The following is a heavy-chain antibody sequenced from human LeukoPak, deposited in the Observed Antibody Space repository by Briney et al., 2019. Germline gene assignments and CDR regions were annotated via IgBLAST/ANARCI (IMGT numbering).Heavy chain of an antibody. D-gene: IGHD5-12*01. CDR1: GFIFSSYS. J-gene: IGHJ6*04. CDR2: ISSSSSYI. CDR3: ARSQYSGYDSDYYYGMDV. V-gene: IGHV3-21*01. Sequence: GWSLSLSCAASGFIFSSYSMNWVRQAPGKGLEWVSSISSSSSYIYYADSVKGRFTISRDNAKNSLYLQMNSLRAEDTAVYYCARSQYSGYDSDYYYGMDVWGKGTTVTVSS.